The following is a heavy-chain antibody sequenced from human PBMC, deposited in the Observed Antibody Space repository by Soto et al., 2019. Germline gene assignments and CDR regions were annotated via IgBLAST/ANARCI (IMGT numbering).Heavy chain of an antibody. D-gene: IGHD6-19*01. Sequence: GGSLRLSCAASGFTFSSYAMSWVRQAPGKGLEWVSAISGSGGSTYYADSVKGRFTISRDNSKNTLYLQMNSLRAEDTAVYYCAKDTIRWGIAVAGTAGVYWGQGTLVTVSS. CDR2: ISGSGGST. J-gene: IGHJ4*02. V-gene: IGHV3-23*01. CDR3: AKDTIRWGIAVAGTAGVY. CDR1: GFTFSSYA.